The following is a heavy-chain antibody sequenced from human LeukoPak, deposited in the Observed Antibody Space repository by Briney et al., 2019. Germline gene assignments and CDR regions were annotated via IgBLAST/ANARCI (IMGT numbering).Heavy chain of an antibody. CDR3: VRGIRAPDF. CDR2: IRGGGPET. V-gene: IGHV3-23*01. Sequence: GGSLRLSCVASGFSFNIYDMSWFRQAPGKGLGWVSGIRGGGPETYYADSVKGRFSISRDNSKNTLFLQTNGLRAEDSAIYYCVRGIRAPDFWGQGTLVTVSS. CDR1: GFSFNIYD. J-gene: IGHJ4*02.